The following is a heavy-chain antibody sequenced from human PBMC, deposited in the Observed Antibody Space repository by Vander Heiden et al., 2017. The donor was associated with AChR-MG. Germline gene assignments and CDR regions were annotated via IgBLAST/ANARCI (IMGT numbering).Heavy chain of an antibody. CDR3: ARDPITICGVLQYYYYGMDV. V-gene: IGHV1-69*01. J-gene: IGHJ6*02. CDR2: SIPIFGTA. D-gene: IGHD3-3*01. Sequence: QVQLVQSGAEVKKPGSSVNVSCKASGGTFSSYAIRGVRQAPGQGLEWMGGSIPIFGTANYAQNCQGRVTITADESTSTAYMELSSLRSEDTAVYYCARDPITICGVLQYYYYGMDVWGQGTTVTVSS. CDR1: GGTFSSYA.